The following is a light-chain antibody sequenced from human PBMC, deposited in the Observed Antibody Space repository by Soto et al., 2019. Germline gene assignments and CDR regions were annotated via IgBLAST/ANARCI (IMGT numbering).Light chain of an antibody. CDR1: QGIRNY. J-gene: IGKJ3*01. CDR3: QKYSSVPV. V-gene: IGKV1-27*01. CDR2: AAS. Sequence: DLQMTQSPTSLSASVGDRVNITCRASQGIRNYVAWYQQIPGKAPKLLIYAASTLQSGVPSRFSGSGSGTDFTLTINGLQPEDVATYSCQKYSSVPVFGPGTKVEIK.